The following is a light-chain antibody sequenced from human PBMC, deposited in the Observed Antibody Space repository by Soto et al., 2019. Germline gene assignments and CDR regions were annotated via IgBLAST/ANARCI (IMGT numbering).Light chain of an antibody. CDR1: ESVSSSN. V-gene: IGKV3-20*01. Sequence: EIVLTQSPGTLSLSPGERATLSCRASESVSSSNLAWYQQKPGQAPRLLIYGASTRATGIPDRFSGSGSGTDFTLTISRLEPEDFAVYYCQHYGGSPMYTFGQGTKVDI. J-gene: IGKJ2*01. CDR3: QHYGGSPMYT. CDR2: GAS.